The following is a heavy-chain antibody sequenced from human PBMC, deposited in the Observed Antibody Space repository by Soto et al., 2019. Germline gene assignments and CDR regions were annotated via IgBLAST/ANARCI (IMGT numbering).Heavy chain of an antibody. J-gene: IGHJ4*02. CDR3: ASVSFETSGYADY. CDR1: GYIFSTYT. Sequence: GASVKVSCKASGYIFSTYTMHWVRQAPGQRLEWMGWINAANGNTKYSQNFQGRVTISRDTSAGTAYLELSSLRSEDTAVYYCASVSFETSGYADYWGQGTLVTVSS. D-gene: IGHD3-22*01. CDR2: INAANGNT. V-gene: IGHV1-3*01.